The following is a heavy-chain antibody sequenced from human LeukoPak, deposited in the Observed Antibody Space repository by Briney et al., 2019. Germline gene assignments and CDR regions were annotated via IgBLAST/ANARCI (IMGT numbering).Heavy chain of an antibody. CDR2: ISSSSSYI. Sequence: PGGSLRLSCAASGFTFSSYSMNWVRQAPGKGLEWVSSISSSSSYIYYADSVKGRFTISRDNAKNSLYLQTNSLRAEDTAVYYCARASTSCYDYWGQGTLVTVSS. D-gene: IGHD2-2*01. J-gene: IGHJ4*02. CDR1: GFTFSSYS. CDR3: ARASTSCYDY. V-gene: IGHV3-21*01.